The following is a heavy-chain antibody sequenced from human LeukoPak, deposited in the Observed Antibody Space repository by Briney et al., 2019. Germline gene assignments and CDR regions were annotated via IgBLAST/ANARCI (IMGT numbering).Heavy chain of an antibody. V-gene: IGHV3-13*01. Sequence: GGSLRLSCAASGFTFSSDDMHWVRQATGKGLEWVSAIGTAGDTYYPGSVKGRFTISRENAKNSLYLQMNSLRAEDTAVYYCARDYGSGSYYNFDYWGQGTLVTVSS. J-gene: IGHJ4*02. CDR2: IGTAGDT. CDR3: ARDYGSGSYYNFDY. D-gene: IGHD3-10*01. CDR1: GFTFSSDD.